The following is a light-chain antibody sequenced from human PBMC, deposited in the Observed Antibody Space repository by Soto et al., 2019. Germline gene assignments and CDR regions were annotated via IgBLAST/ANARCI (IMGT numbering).Light chain of an antibody. CDR2: GAS. V-gene: IGKV3-15*01. Sequence: EIVMTQSPATLSVSPGERATLSCRASQNIRTNLAWYQQKPGQAPRLLMYGASTRATGTPVRFSGSGSGTEFTLTINSLQSEDFAVYYCKHYNSWPGFGQGTKVDIK. CDR3: KHYNSWPG. CDR1: QNIRTN. J-gene: IGKJ2*01.